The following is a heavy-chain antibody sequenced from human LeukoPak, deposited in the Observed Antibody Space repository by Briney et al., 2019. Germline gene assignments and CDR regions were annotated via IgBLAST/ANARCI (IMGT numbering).Heavy chain of an antibody. CDR1: GYTFTSYA. CDR3: AGTGYSYGYFDY. Sequence: PGASVKVSCKASGYTFTSYAMHWVRQAPGQRLEWMGWINAGNGNTKYSQEFQGRVTITRDTSASTAYMELSSLRSEDMAVYYCAGTGYSYGYFDYWGQGTLVTVSS. J-gene: IGHJ4*02. V-gene: IGHV1-3*03. D-gene: IGHD5-18*01. CDR2: INAGNGNT.